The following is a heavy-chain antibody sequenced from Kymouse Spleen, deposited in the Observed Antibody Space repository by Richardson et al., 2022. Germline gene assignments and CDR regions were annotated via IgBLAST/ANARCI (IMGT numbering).Heavy chain of an antibody. CDR1: GFTFSSYW. Sequence: EVQLVESGGGLVQPGGSLRLSCAASGFTFSSYWMHWVRQAPGKGLVWVSRINSDGSSTSYADSVKGRFTISRDNAKNTLYLQMNSLRAEDTAVYYCARDQGLHYGSGRDTAMVLFDYWGQGTLVTVSS. J-gene: IGHJ4*02. CDR3: ARDQGLHYGSGRDTAMVLFDY. D-gene: IGHD3-10*01. CDR2: INSDGSST. V-gene: IGHV3-74*01.